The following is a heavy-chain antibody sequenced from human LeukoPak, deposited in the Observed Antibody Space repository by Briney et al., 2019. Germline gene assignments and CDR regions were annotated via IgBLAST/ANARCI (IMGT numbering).Heavy chain of an antibody. Sequence: PSETLSLTCTVSGGSISSGDYYWTWIRQPPGKGLEWIAYVYYSGSTNYNPSLKSRVSISVDTSKNQFSLKLSSVTAADTAVYYCAGGRVWLAFDSWGQGTLLTVSS. J-gene: IGHJ4*02. D-gene: IGHD5-18*01. CDR2: VYYSGST. CDR3: AGGRVWLAFDS. CDR1: GGSISSGDYY. V-gene: IGHV4-61*08.